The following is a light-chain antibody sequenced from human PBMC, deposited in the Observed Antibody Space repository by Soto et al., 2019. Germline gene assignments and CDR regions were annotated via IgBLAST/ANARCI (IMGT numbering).Light chain of an antibody. Sequence: DIQMTQSPSSLSASVGDRVTITCRASQSISDNLNWYQHKPGTAPNLLIYAASSLQGGVPSRFSGSGSGTDFTLTISSLQPEDFVTYYCQQSFGTPPTFGGGTNVEIK. CDR2: AAS. CDR3: QQSFGTPPT. V-gene: IGKV1-39*01. J-gene: IGKJ4*01. CDR1: QSISDN.